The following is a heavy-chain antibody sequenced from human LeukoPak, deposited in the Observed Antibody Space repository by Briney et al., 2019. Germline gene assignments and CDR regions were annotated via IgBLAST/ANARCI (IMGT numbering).Heavy chain of an antibody. CDR3: ARDSSLYYYYGMDV. J-gene: IGHJ6*02. V-gene: IGHV4-59*01. CDR1: GDSISSYY. Sequence: PSETLSLTCTVSGDSISSYYWSWIRQPPGKGLEWIGYIYYSGSTNYNPSLKSRVTISVDTSKNQFSLKLSSVTAADTAVYYCARDSSLYYYYGMDVWGQGTTVTVSS. CDR2: IYYSGST.